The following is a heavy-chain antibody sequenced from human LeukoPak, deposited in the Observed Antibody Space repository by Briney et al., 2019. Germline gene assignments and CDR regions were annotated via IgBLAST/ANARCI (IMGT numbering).Heavy chain of an antibody. V-gene: IGHV4-34*01. D-gene: IGHD2-15*01. CDR1: GGSFSGYY. J-gene: IGHJ3*02. Sequence: SETLSLTCAVYGGSFSGYYWSWIRQPPGKGLEWIGEINHSGSTNYNPSLTSRVTISVDTSKNQFSLKLSSVTAADTAVYYCARAMDIVVVVAATPPAFDIWGQGTMVTVSS. CDR3: ARAMDIVVVVAATPPAFDI. CDR2: INHSGST.